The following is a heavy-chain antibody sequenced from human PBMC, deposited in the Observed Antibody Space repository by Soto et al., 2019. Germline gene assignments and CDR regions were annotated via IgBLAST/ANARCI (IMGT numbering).Heavy chain of an antibody. CDR2: INHGYPAGSST. V-gene: IGHV1-46*01. Sequence: QVQLVQSGAEVKKPGASVKVSCKASGYTLTTFFMHWVRQAPGQGLEWMGVINHGYPAGSSTTYAQKFQGRVTMTTDTSTSTVYMELSRLRSDDTAVYYCAREAIVAGATTGMDVWGQGTTVTVSS. CDR1: GYTLTTFF. J-gene: IGHJ6*02. D-gene: IGHD1-26*01. CDR3: AREAIVAGATTGMDV.